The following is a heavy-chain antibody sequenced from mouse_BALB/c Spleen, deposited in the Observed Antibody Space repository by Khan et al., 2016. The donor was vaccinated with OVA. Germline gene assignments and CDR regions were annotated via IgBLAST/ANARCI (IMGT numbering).Heavy chain of an antibody. D-gene: IGHD2-3*01. CDR1: GYTFTDFY. V-gene: IGHV1-77*01. CDR3: ARMDTTSLDY. CDR2: IYPGSGNT. Sequence: QVQLQQSGTDLARPGASVKVSCKASGYTFTDFYITWVKQRTGQGLEWIGEIYPGSGNTYYNEHFKGKASLTADKSSNTAYMQLSSLTSEDSADYFCARMDTTSLDYWGQGTTLTVSS. J-gene: IGHJ2*01.